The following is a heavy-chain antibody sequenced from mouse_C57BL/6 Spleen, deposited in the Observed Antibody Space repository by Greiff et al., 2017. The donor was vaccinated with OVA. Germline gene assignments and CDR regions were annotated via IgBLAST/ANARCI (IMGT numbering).Heavy chain of an antibody. J-gene: IGHJ2*01. CDR2: IHPYSGST. V-gene: IGHV1-64*01. Sequence: VQLQQPGAELVKPGASVTLSCKASGYTFTSYWMHWVKQRPGQGLEWIGMIHPYSGSTNYNEKFKSKATLTVDKSSSTAYMQLSSLTSEDSAVYYCARLGITTVVATGGDYFDYWGQGATLTVSS. D-gene: IGHD1-1*01. CDR3: ARLGITTVVATGGDYFDY. CDR1: GYTFTSYW.